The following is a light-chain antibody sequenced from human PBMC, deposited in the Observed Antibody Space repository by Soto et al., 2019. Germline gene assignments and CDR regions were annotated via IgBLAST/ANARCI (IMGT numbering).Light chain of an antibody. CDR1: QSVSSAY. J-gene: IGKJ1*01. Sequence: EIVLTQSPGTLSLSPGERATLSCRASQSVSSAYLAWYQHKPGQPPTLLIYAASSRVTGLPDRFSGSGSGTDFTLPISSMEPEDFAVYYCQQYGSSSTWTFGQGTKVEIK. CDR3: QQYGSSSTWT. V-gene: IGKV3-20*01. CDR2: AAS.